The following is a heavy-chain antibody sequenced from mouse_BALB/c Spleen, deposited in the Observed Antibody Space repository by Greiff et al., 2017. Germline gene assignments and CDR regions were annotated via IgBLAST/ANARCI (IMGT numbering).Heavy chain of an antibody. D-gene: IGHD1-2*01. V-gene: IGHV5-6*01. CDR2: ISSGGSYT. CDR3: ARQGTTAPLDY. Sequence: EVHLVESGGDLVKPGGSLKLSCAASGFTFSSYGMSWVRQTPDKRLEWVATISSGGSYTYYPDSVKGRFTISRDNAKNTLYLQMSSLKSEDTAMYYCARQGTTAPLDYWGQGTTLTVSS. CDR1: GFTFSSYG. J-gene: IGHJ2*01.